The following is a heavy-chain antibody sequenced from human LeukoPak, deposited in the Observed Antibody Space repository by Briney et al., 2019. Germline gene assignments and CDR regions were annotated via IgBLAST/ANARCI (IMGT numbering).Heavy chain of an antibody. V-gene: IGHV4-59*08. J-gene: IGHJ4*02. D-gene: IGHD6-13*01. Sequence: SETLSLTCTVSGGSISSYYWSWIRQPPGKGLEWIGYIYYSGSTNYNPSLKSRVTISVDTSKNQFSLKLSSVTAADTAVYYCARAGYTSTWTFDYWGQGILVTVSS. CDR2: IYYSGST. CDR3: ARAGYTSTWTFDY. CDR1: GGSISSYY.